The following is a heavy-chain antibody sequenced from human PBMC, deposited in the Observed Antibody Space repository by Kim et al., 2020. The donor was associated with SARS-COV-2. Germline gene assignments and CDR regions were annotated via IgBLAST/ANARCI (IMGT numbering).Heavy chain of an antibody. J-gene: IGHJ4*02. Sequence: AQGFTGRVVFSLDPSVNTAYLEISSLKAEDTAVYYCARMYSSSWYGIDYWGQGTLVTVSS. CDR3: ARMYSSSWYGIDY. V-gene: IGHV7-4-1*02. D-gene: IGHD6-13*01.